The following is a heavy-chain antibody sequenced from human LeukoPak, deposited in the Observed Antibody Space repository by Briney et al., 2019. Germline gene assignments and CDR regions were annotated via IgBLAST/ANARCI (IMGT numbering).Heavy chain of an antibody. V-gene: IGHV3-13*01. J-gene: IGHJ3*02. CDR2: IGTAGDT. Sequence: HPGGSLRLSRVASGFTFSNYDMHWVRQASGEGLEWVSGIGTAGDTYYPDSVKGRFTISRENAKSSVYLQMNSLRAGDTAVYYCARGFGITFGRVSTIAFDIWGQGTKVIVSS. D-gene: IGHD3-16*01. CDR3: ARGFGITFGRVSTIAFDI. CDR1: GFTFSNYD.